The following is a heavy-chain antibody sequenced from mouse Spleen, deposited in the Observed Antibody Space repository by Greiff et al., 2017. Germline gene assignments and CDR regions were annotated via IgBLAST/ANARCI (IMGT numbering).Heavy chain of an antibody. V-gene: IGHV1-80*01. J-gene: IGHJ4*01. CDR3: ARGYSNYGYYAMDY. Sequence: QVQLQQSGAELVKPGASVKISCKASGYAFSSYWMNWVKQRPGKGLEWIGQIYPGDGDTNYNGKFKGKATLTADKSSSTAYMQLSSLTSEDSAVYFCARGYSNYGYYAMDYWGQGTSVTVSS. D-gene: IGHD2-5*01. CDR1: GYAFSSYW. CDR2: IYPGDGDT.